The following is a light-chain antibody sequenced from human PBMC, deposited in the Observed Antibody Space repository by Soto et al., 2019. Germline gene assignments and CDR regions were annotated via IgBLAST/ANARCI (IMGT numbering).Light chain of an antibody. V-gene: IGLV2-23*01. CDR2: EGT. J-gene: IGLJ1*01. Sequence: QSALTQPASVSASPGQSITIPCTGTSSDVGSYNLVSWFQQHPGKVPKLLSYEGTKRPSGLSDRFSGSKSGNTASLTISGLQAEHEADYYFYAYAGENLYVFGTGNKLTDL. CDR3: YAYAGENLYV. CDR1: SSDVGSYNL.